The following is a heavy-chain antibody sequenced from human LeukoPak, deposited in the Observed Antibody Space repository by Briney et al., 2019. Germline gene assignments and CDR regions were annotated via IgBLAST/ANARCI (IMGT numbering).Heavy chain of an antibody. D-gene: IGHD2/OR15-2a*01. Sequence: PGGSLRLSCTASGFSFSSYSINCLRQAPGKGVEWVSYISGDGNAKHYTDSVKGRFTISRDNAKNALYLQMNSLRAEDTAVYFCARDYVYAFDYWGQGTLVTVSS. CDR2: ISGDGNAK. CDR1: GFSFSSYS. CDR3: ARDYVYAFDY. J-gene: IGHJ4*02. V-gene: IGHV3-48*01.